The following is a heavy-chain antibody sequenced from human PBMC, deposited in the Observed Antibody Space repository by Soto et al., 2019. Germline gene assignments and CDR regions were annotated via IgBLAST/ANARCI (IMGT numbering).Heavy chain of an antibody. Sequence: QVQLVESGGGVVQPGRSLRLSCAASGFTFGTYGMHWVRQAPGKGLEWVAVIWYDGSNKYHADSVKGRFTISRDNSKNTVYLQMNSLRAEDTAVYYCARATSGSFDALDTWGQGTMVTVSS. V-gene: IGHV3-33*01. J-gene: IGHJ3*02. D-gene: IGHD1-26*01. CDR1: GFTFGTYG. CDR3: ARATSGSFDALDT. CDR2: IWYDGSNK.